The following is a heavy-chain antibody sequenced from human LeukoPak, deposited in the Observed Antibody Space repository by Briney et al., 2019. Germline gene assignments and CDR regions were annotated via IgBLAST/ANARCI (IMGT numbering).Heavy chain of an antibody. D-gene: IGHD3-16*01. CDR1: GGSVSSSFNY. CDR2: IYESGSA. CDR3: ARHYGP. Sequence: SETLSLTCTVSGGSVSSSFNYWAWIRQPPGKGLEWIGSIYESGSAYYNPSLKSRITMSVDTSENQFSLKLTSVTAADTAVYYCARHYGPWGQGTLVTVSS. V-gene: IGHV4-39*01. J-gene: IGHJ5*02.